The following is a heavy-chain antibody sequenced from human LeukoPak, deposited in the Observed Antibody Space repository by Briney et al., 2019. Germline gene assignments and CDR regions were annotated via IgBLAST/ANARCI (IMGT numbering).Heavy chain of an antibody. Sequence: GGSLRLSCAASGFTFSSYGMHWVRQAPGKGLEWVAVITYDGSNKYYADSVKGRFTISRDNSKNTLYLQMNSLRGEDTAVYYCAKDPGKFWSGHDYWGQGTLVTVSS. J-gene: IGHJ4*02. CDR3: AKDPGKFWSGHDY. V-gene: IGHV3-30*18. D-gene: IGHD3-3*01. CDR2: ITYDGSNK. CDR1: GFTFSSYG.